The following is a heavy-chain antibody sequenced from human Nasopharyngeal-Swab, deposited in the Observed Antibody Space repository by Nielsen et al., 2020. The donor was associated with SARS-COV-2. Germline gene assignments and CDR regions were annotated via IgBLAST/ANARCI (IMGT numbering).Heavy chain of an antibody. CDR3: ARSVGSFYGQGAFDI. Sequence: GESLKISCPTSGFTFGDYAMSWFRQAPGKGVEWVGFIRSKTYGGAPEYAASVNGRFTISRDGAESIAYLQMKSLETEDTGVYYCARSVGSFYGQGAFDIWGQGTMVTVSS. D-gene: IGHD1-26*01. CDR1: GFTFGDYA. J-gene: IGHJ3*02. V-gene: IGHV3-49*01. CDR2: IRSKTYGGAP.